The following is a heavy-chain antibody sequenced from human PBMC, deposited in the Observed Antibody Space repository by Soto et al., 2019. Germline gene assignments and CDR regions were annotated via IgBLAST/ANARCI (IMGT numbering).Heavy chain of an antibody. CDR1: GFTFSGST. J-gene: IGHJ1*01. D-gene: IGHD2-15*01. V-gene: IGHV3-73*02. CDR2: IRSKANDYAT. CDR3: TGGYCTGGTCYSGYFQQ. Sequence: EVQLVQSGGGLVQPGGSLKLSCAASGFTFSGSTVHWVRQASGEGLKWVGRIRSKANDYATTYIASMKGRFTISRDDSRNTEYLQISDLKTEDTAVYYCTGGYCTGGTCYSGYFQQWGQGALVTVFS.